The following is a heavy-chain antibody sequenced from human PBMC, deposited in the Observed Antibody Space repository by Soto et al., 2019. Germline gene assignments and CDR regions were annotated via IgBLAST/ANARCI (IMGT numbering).Heavy chain of an antibody. CDR2: ISSSGITI. CDR1: GFTFSSYQ. J-gene: IGHJ6*02. D-gene: IGHD2-21*01. Sequence: PGGSLRLSCAVSGFTFSSYQMHWVRQAPGKGLEWVSYISSSGITIYYAESVKGRFTISRDNAKNSLYLHMNSLRADDTAVYYCARDGYFYYGMDVWGQGTTVTVSS. CDR3: ARDGYFYYGMDV. V-gene: IGHV3-48*03.